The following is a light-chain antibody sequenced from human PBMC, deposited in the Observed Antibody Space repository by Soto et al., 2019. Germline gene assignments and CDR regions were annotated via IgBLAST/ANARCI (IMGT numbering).Light chain of an antibody. V-gene: IGLV2-14*01. Sequence: QSVLTQPASLSGSPGQSITISCTGTSSDVGAYNYVSWYQQHPGKAPKLMIYDVSNRPSGVSNRFSGSKSGNTASLTISGLQAEDEADYYCSSYTRTSTYVFGAGTKVTVL. J-gene: IGLJ1*01. CDR2: DVS. CDR1: SSDVGAYNY. CDR3: SSYTRTSTYV.